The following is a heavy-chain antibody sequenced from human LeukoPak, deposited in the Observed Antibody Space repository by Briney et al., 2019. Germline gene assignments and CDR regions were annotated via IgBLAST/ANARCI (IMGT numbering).Heavy chain of an antibody. D-gene: IGHD5/OR15-5a*01. CDR1: GYSFTNYR. CDR2: IYPGDSDT. CDR3: ARRRTLRLDAFDP. V-gene: IGHV5-51*01. Sequence: PGESLKISCKGSGYSFTNYRIGWVRQMPGKGLEWMGTIYPGDSDTRYSPSFQGQVTISVDKSISTAYLQWGSLKASDTAMYYCARRRTLRLDAFDPWGQGTLVTVSS. J-gene: IGHJ5*02.